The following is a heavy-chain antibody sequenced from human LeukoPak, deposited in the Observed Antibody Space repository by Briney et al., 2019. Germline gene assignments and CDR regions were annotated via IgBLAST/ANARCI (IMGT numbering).Heavy chain of an antibody. Sequence: PGGSLRLSCAASGFTFSSYEMNWVRQAPGKGLERVSYISSSGSTIYYADSVKGRFTISRDNAKNSLYLQMNSLRAEDTAVYYCASFGDLQDYWGQGTLVTVSS. CDR2: ISSSGSTI. J-gene: IGHJ4*02. V-gene: IGHV3-48*03. CDR1: GFTFSSYE. D-gene: IGHD2-21*02. CDR3: ASFGDLQDY.